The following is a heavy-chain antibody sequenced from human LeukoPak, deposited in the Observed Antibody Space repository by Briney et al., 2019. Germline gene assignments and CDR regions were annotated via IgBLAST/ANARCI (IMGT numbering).Heavy chain of an antibody. CDR1: GYSISSGYY. CDR2: IYHSGIT. Sequence: PSVTLSLTCTVSGYSISSGYYWGWIRQPPGKGLEWIGSIYHSGITYYNPSLKSRVTMSIDTSKNQFSLKLSSVTAADTAVYYCASQSGSSGWHGYWGQGTLVTVSS. J-gene: IGHJ4*02. CDR3: ASQSGSSGWHGY. D-gene: IGHD6-19*01. V-gene: IGHV4-38-2*02.